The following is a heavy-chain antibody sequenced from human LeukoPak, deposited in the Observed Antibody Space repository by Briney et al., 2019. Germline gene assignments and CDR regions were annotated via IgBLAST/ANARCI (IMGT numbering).Heavy chain of an antibody. J-gene: IGHJ4*02. D-gene: IGHD1-26*01. CDR2: IKQDGNTK. V-gene: IGHV3-7*01. CDR1: GFTFSNYW. CDR3: AKDSPFGGN. Sequence: PGGSLRLSCAASGFTFSNYWMSWVRQAPGKGLEWVANIKQDGNTKNYVDSVKGRFTISRDSAKNSLYLQMNSLRAEDTAVYYCAKDSPFGGNWGQGTLVTVSS.